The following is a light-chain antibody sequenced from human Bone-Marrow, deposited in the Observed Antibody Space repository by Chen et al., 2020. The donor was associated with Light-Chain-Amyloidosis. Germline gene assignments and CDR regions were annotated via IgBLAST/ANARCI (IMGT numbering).Light chain of an antibody. J-gene: IGLJ3*02. CDR3: QVWDRSSDRPV. CDR1: NIGSTS. Sequence: SYVLTPPSSVSLAPVQTATIACGGNNIGSTSVHWYQPTSGQAPLLVVYDDSDRPSGIPERLSGSNSGNTANLTISRVEAGDEADYYCQVWDRSSDRPVFGGGTKLTVL. V-gene: IGLV3-21*02. CDR2: DDS.